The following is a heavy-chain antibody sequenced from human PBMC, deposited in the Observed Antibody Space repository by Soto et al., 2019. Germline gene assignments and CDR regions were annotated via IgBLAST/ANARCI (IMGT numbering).Heavy chain of an antibody. CDR2: ISRSSSNI. CDR1: GFNFSSYS. CDR3: ARDLKVAAAGTGYYYYGMDV. J-gene: IGHJ6*02. D-gene: IGHD6-13*01. Sequence: EVQLVESGGGLVKPGGSLRLSCAASGFNFSSYSMKWVRQAPGKGLEWVSSISRSSSNIYYVDSVKGRFTISRDNAKNSLYLQMNSLRAEDTAVYYCARDLKVAAAGTGYYYYGMDVWGQGTTVTVSS. V-gene: IGHV3-21*01.